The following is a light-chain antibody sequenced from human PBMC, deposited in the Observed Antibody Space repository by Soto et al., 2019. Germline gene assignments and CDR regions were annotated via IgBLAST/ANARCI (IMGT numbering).Light chain of an antibody. Sequence: EIVLTQSPGTLSMSPGERATLSCRASQSITSSYLAWYQQKPGQAPRLLISGTFSRATGIPDRFSGSGSGTDFTLTINRLEPEDFAVYNCQQYGSPLWTFGQGTKVEIK. CDR1: QSITSSY. CDR3: QQYGSPLWT. V-gene: IGKV3-20*01. CDR2: GTF. J-gene: IGKJ1*01.